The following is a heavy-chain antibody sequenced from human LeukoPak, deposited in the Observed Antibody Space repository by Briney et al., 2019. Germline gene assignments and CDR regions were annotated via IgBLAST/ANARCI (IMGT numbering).Heavy chain of an antibody. Sequence: GGSLRLSCAASGFTFSNAWMSWVRQAPGKGLEWVGRIKSKTDGGTTDYAAPVKGRFTISRDDSKNTPYLQMNSLKTEDTAVYYCTTEVGSHGGFDYWGQGTLVTVSS. CDR2: IKSKTDGGTT. CDR1: GFTFSNAW. J-gene: IGHJ4*02. V-gene: IGHV3-15*01. D-gene: IGHD1-26*01. CDR3: TTEVGSHGGFDY.